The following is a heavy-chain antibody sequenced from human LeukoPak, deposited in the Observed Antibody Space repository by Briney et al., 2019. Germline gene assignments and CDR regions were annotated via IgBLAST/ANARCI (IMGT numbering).Heavy chain of an antibody. Sequence: KPSDTLSLTCTVSVGSLNIYYWSWIRQPPRKGLEWVGYIYYSGSTNYNPSLKSRVTISLDTSKNQFSLKLSSVTAADTAVYDCAGHPNFLNWFDPWGQGTLVTVSS. J-gene: IGHJ5*02. CDR3: AGHPNFLNWFDP. V-gene: IGHV4-59*07. CDR1: VGSLNIYY. D-gene: IGHD1-7*01. CDR2: IYYSGST.